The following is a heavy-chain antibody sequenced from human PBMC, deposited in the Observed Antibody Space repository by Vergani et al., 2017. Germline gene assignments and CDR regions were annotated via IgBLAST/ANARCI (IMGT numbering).Heavy chain of an antibody. CDR1: GFIFSTSA. CDR3: ARAYGRYYWFDY. V-gene: IGHV3-23*01. CDR2: ISASVAPT. Sequence: EVQLLESGGDLVQPGGSLRLSCTASGFIFSTSAMSWVRQAPGKGLEWVSGISASVAPTYYADSVKGRVTIARNNSKSTLYLQMNSLRVEDTAVYYCARAYGRYYWFDYWGQRTLVTFSS. D-gene: IGHD1-20*01. J-gene: IGHJ4*01.